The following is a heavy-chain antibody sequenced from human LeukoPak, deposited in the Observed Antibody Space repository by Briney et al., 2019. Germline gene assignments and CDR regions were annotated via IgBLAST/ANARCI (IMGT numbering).Heavy chain of an antibody. D-gene: IGHD3-22*01. Sequence: SVKVSCKASGGTFSSYAISWVRQAPGQGLEWMGRIIPIFGTANYAQKFQGRVTITTDESTSTAYMELSSLRSEDTAVYYCASRDYTGYYDSSGYYSAWGQGTLVTVSS. CDR3: ASRDYTGYYDSSGYYSA. V-gene: IGHV1-69*05. J-gene: IGHJ5*02. CDR2: IIPIFGTA. CDR1: GGTFSSYA.